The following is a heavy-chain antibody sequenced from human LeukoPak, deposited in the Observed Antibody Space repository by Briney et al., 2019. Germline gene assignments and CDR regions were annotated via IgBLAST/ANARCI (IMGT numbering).Heavy chain of an antibody. Sequence: ASVKVSCKTSGGTFSTYAICWVRQAPGQGLEWMGGIIPIFGTGNYAQKFQGRVTITADESTSTAYMELSSLRSEDTAVYYCARGLGDSSGYYYSDNWGQGTLVTVSS. CDR1: GGTFSTYA. V-gene: IGHV1-69*01. J-gene: IGHJ4*02. CDR3: ARGLGDSSGYYYSDN. D-gene: IGHD3-22*01. CDR2: IIPIFGTG.